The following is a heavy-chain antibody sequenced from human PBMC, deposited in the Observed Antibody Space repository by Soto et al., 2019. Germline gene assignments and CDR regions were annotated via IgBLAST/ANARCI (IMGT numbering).Heavy chain of an antibody. CDR1: GYSFTIYW. D-gene: IGHD3-3*02. CDR3: ARGHFFGKTPHYNWFDP. CDR2: IYPGDSDT. V-gene: IGHV5-51*01. J-gene: IGHJ5*02. Sequence: GESLKISCKGSGYSFTIYWIGWVRQMPGKGLEWMGIIYPGDSDTRYSPSFQGQVTISADKSISTAYLQWSSLKASDTAMYYCARGHFFGKTPHYNWFDPWGQGTLVTV.